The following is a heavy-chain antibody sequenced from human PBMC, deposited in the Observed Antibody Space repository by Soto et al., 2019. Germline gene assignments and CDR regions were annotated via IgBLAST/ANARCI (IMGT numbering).Heavy chain of an antibody. CDR3: AREGYSYAYFDY. D-gene: IGHD5-18*01. V-gene: IGHV4-61*01. CDR1: GGSVSSASYY. CDR2: IYYSGST. Sequence: LSLTCTVSGGSVSSASYYWSWIRQPPGKGLEWIGYIYYSGSTNYNPSLKSRVTISVDTAKNQFSLKLTSVTAADTAVYFCAREGYSYAYFDYWGHGTPVTVSS. J-gene: IGHJ4*01.